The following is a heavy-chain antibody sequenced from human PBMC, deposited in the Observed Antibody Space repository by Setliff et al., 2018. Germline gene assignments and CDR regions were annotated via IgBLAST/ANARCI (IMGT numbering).Heavy chain of an antibody. D-gene: IGHD1-26*01. CDR3: TRDWGGVGATNAFDI. Sequence: GGSLRPSCEASGFTFSSYWMHWVRQAPGKGLVWVSHINSDGSSTTYADSVKGRFTISRDNAKNTLYLQMNRLRAEDTAVYYCTRDWGGVGATNAFDIWGQGTMVT. CDR2: INSDGSST. J-gene: IGHJ3*02. V-gene: IGHV3-74*01. CDR1: GFTFSSYW.